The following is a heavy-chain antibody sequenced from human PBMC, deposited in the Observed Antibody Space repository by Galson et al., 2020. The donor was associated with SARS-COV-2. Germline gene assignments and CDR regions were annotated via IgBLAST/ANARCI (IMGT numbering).Heavy chain of an antibody. Sequence: SVQVTCNASGGTFSTYAISWVRQPPGQGLQWMGGIIPILGIANYAQKFQGRVTITADKTTSTAYMELSSLRSEDTAVYYCARTYYNWNDGFVYYYYYMDVWGKGTTVTVSS. CDR1: GGTFSTYA. J-gene: IGHJ6*03. D-gene: IGHD1-1*01. V-gene: IGHV1-69*10. CDR2: IIPILGIA. CDR3: ARTYYNWNDGFVYYYYYMDV.